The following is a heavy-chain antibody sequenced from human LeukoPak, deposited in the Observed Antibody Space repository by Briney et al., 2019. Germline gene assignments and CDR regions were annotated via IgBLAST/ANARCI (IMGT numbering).Heavy chain of an antibody. CDR1: GVSISSYH. V-gene: IGHV4-4*09. Sequence: SETLSLTCTVSGVSISSYHWSWVRQPPGKGLEWIGYIYTSGSTNYNPSLKSRVTISVDTSKNQFSLKLSSVTAADTAVYYCARRVLRGGLDYWGQGTLVTVSS. J-gene: IGHJ4*02. D-gene: IGHD2-15*01. CDR3: ARRVLRGGLDY. CDR2: IYTSGST.